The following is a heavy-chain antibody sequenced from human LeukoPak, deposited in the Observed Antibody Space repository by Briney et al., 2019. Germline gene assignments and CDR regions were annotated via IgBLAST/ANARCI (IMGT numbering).Heavy chain of an antibody. Sequence: SETLSLTCTVSGGSISSYYWSWIRQPAGKGLEWIGRIYTSGSTNYNPSLKSRVTISVDTSKNQFSLKLSSVTAADTAVYYCAGQGYDFWSGYRYYFDYWGQGTLVTVSS. CDR2: IYTSGST. CDR1: GGSISSYY. CDR3: AGQGYDFWSGYRYYFDY. V-gene: IGHV4-4*07. D-gene: IGHD3-3*01. J-gene: IGHJ4*02.